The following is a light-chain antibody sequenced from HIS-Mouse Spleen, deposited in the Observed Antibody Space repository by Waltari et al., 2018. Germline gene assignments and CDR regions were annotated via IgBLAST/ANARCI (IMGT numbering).Light chain of an antibody. CDR3: CSYAGSSTWV. V-gene: IGLV2-23*01. CDR1: SSDVGSYNL. J-gene: IGLJ3*02. Sequence: QSALTQPASVSGSPGQSITISCTGTSSDVGSYNLVSWYQQHPGKAPKLMIYEGSKRPSGGSHRFSGSQSGNTASLTISGLQAEDEADYYCCSYAGSSTWVFGGGTKLTVL. CDR2: EGS.